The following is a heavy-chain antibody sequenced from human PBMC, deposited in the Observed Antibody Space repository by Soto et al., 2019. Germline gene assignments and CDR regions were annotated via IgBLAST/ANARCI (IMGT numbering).Heavy chain of an antibody. D-gene: IGHD4-17*01. V-gene: IGHV4-30-4*01. CDR1: GGSISSGDYY. CDR2: IYYSGGT. J-gene: IGHJ5*02. CDR3: ARGGSGVTVTTPFDP. Sequence: QVQLQESGPGLVKPSQTLSLTCTVSGGSISSGDYYWSWIRQPPGKGLEWIGYIYYSGGTYYNPSLISRVTISVATSKNLFSLKLGSVPAADTAVYYCARGGSGVTVTTPFDPWGQGTLVTVSS.